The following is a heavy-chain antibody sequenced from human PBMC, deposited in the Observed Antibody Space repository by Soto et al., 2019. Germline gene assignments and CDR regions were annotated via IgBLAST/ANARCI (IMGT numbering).Heavy chain of an antibody. CDR3: ARFLGYCSSTSCYSSNWFDP. V-gene: IGHV4-59*01. CDR1: GGSISSYY. CDR2: IYYSGST. Sequence: SETLSLTCTVSGGSISSYYWSWIRQPPGKGLGWIGYIYYSGSTNYNPSLKSRVTISVDTSKNQFSLKLSSVTAADTAVYYCARFLGYCSSTSCYSSNWFDPWGQATLVTVSS. J-gene: IGHJ5*02. D-gene: IGHD2-2*01.